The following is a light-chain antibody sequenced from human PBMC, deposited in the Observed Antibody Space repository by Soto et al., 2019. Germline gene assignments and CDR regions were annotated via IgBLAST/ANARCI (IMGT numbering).Light chain of an antibody. V-gene: IGLV2-14*01. J-gene: IGLJ2*01. CDR1: TSDFGGYNY. Sequence: QSVLTQPASVSGSPGQSITISGTGTTSDFGGYNYVSWYQQHPGKAPKLMIYDVSNRPSGVSDRFSGSKSGITASLTISGLQPEDEADYYCSSFTGTNTYVVLGGGTQLTVL. CDR2: DVS. CDR3: SSFTGTNTYVV.